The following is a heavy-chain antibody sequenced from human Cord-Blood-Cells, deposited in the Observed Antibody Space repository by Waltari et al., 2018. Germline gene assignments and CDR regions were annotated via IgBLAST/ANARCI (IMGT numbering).Heavy chain of an antibody. CDR2: IYYSGST. CDR1: GASISSSSYY. D-gene: IGHD6-19*01. CDR3: ATLSSGWYYFDY. Sequence: QLQLKQTGPGLVKPSETLYITCTVSGASISSSSYYWGWIRQPPGKGREWIGSIYYSGSTYYNPSLKIRVTISVDTSKNQFSLKLSSVTAADTAVYYCATLSSGWYYFDYWGQGTLFTVSS. V-gene: IGHV4-39*01. J-gene: IGHJ4*02.